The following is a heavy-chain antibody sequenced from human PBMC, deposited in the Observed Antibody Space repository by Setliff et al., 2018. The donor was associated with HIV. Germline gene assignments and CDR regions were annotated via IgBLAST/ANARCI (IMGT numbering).Heavy chain of an antibody. D-gene: IGHD3-22*01. CDR3: ASDRYYYGSSGYYYFEYFQH. V-gene: IGHV3-20*04. CDR2: INWNGGST. J-gene: IGHJ1*01. Sequence: LRLSCAASGFTFDDYGMSWVRQAPGKGLEWVSGINWNGGSTGYEDSVKGRFTISRDNAKNSLYLQMNSLRAEDTALYYCASDRYYYGSSGYYYFEYFQHWGQGTLVTVSS. CDR1: GFTFDDYG.